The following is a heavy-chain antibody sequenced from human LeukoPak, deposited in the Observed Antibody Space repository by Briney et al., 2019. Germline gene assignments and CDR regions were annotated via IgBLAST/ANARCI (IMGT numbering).Heavy chain of an antibody. CDR2: ISSSGSYI. D-gene: IGHD6-19*01. CDR1: GFTFSTYT. Sequence: PGGSLRLSCAASGFTFSTYTMTCVRQAPGKGLEWVSSISSSGSYIYYADSVKGRFTISRDSAKNSLFLQMNSLRAEDTAVYYCARSSGWYGRDSEPTYYFDYWGQGTLVTVSS. J-gene: IGHJ4*02. V-gene: IGHV3-21*01. CDR3: ARSSGWYGRDSEPTYYFDY.